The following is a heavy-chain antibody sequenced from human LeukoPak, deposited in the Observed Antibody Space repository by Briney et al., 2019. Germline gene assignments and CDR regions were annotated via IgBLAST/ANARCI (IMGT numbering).Heavy chain of an antibody. CDR2: ISGSGGDT. CDR1: GFTFSDYG. D-gene: IGHD5-18*01. Sequence: PGGSLRLSCAESGFTFSDYGMSWVRQGPGKGLEWVSAISGSGGDTLYADSVKGRFTISRDNSKNTLYLQMNSLRSDDTAMYYCASGLSSLFSFGAALDYYMDVWGKGTPVTVSS. CDR3: ASGLSSLFSFGAALDYYMDV. J-gene: IGHJ6*03. V-gene: IGHV3-23*01.